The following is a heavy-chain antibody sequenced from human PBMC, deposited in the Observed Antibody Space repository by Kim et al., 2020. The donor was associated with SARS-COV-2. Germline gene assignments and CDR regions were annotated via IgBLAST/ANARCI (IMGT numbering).Heavy chain of an antibody. D-gene: IGHD1-20*01. J-gene: IGHJ5*02. CDR3: AREVTGKFHWFDP. Sequence: YNPSLKSRVTISVDTSKNQFSLKLSSVTAADTAVYYCAREVTGKFHWFDPWGQGTLVTVSS. V-gene: IGHV4-59*01.